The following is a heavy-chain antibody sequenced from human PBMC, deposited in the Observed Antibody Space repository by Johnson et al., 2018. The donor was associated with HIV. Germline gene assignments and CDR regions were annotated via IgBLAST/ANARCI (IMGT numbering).Heavy chain of an antibody. J-gene: IGHJ3*02. D-gene: IGHD6-13*01. CDR3: ARGGSSSWYGSKYYAFDI. Sequence: QVQLVESGGGVVQPGGSLRLSCAASGFTFSSYGMHWVRQAPGKGLEWVAVMWYDGSNKYYADSVKGRFTISRDNSKNTLYLQMNSLRAEDTAVYYCARGGSSSWYGSKYYAFDIWGQGTMVTVSS. CDR2: MWYDGSNK. CDR1: GFTFSSYG. V-gene: IGHV3-33*01.